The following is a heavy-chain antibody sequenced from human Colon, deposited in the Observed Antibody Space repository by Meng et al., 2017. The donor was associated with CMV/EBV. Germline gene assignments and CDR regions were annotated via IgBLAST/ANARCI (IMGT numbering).Heavy chain of an antibody. CDR1: GYSFGDYW. J-gene: IGHJ4*03. CDR2: IRPDGSDP. V-gene: IGHV5-51*01. Sequence: GESLKISCRNLGYSFGDYWLGWVRQMRGKGLEWMGIIRPDGSDPQYSPSVQGQVTMSVDTSDNTAYLQWANLKASDTAIYFCVRHRGYEMWGRGTLVTVSS. CDR3: VRHRGYEM. D-gene: IGHD2-2*01.